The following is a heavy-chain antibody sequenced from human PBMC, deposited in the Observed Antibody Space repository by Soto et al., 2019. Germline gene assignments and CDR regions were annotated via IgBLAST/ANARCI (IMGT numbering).Heavy chain of an antibody. J-gene: IGHJ4*02. CDR3: ARAFTRSLAY. Sequence: SETLSLTCTVSGGAISSYYWSWIRQPPGKGLEWIGYIYYSGSTNYNPSLKSRVTISVDTSKNQFSLKLSSVTAADTAVYYCARAFTRSLAYWGQGTLVTVSS. CDR1: GGAISSYY. V-gene: IGHV4-59*01. CDR2: IYYSGST.